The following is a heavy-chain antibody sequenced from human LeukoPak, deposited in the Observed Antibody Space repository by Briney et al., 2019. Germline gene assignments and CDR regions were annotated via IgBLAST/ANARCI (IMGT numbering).Heavy chain of an antibody. V-gene: IGHV3-48*04. Sequence: GGSLRLSCTASGFTFSSYNMVWVRQAPGKGLEWVSFISSSSLNIYYADSVKGRFTISRDNAKDSLYLQMHSLRAEDTGVYYCASRDPYFSGSGFDPWGQGTLVKVSS. J-gene: IGHJ5*02. CDR2: ISSSSLNI. CDR3: ASRDPYFSGSGFDP. D-gene: IGHD3-10*01. CDR1: GFTFSSYN.